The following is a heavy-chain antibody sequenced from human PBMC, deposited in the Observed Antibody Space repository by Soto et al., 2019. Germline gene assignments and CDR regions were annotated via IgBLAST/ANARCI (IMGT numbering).Heavy chain of an antibody. CDR2: INPNSGGT. CDR1: GYTFTGYY. CDR3: ARSPTIDYDFWSGYPVPLDY. D-gene: IGHD3-3*01. V-gene: IGHV1-2*02. Sequence: AAVKVSCKASGYTFTGYYMHWVRQAPGQGLEWMGWINPNSGGTNYAQKFQGRVTMTRDTSISTAYMELSRLRSDDTAVYYCARSPTIDYDFWSGYPVPLDYWGQGTLVTVSS. J-gene: IGHJ4*02.